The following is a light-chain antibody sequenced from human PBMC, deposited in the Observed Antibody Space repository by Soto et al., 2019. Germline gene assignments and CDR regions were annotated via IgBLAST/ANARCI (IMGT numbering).Light chain of an antibody. J-gene: IGKJ1*01. CDR1: QGIRTE. V-gene: IGKV1-6*02. CDR2: AAS. Sequence: AIQMTQSPSSLSASVGDRVTITCRASQGIRTELGWYQQRPGEAPKLLIYAASTLQSGVPSRFSGSGSGTDFTLTISSLQPEDFATYYCLQDYKYPRTFGQGTKVEIK. CDR3: LQDYKYPRT.